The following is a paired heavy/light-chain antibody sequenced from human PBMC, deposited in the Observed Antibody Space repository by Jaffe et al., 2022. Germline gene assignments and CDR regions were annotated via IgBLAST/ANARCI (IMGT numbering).Heavy chain of an antibody. V-gene: IGHV4-61*02. D-gene: IGHD3-22*01. CDR1: GGSISSGSYY. CDR3: ARDPGYYDSSGYYYYYYYMDV. J-gene: IGHJ6*03. CDR2: IYTSGST. Sequence: QVQLQESGPGLVKPSQTLSLTCTVSGGSISSGSYYWSWIRQPAGKGLEWIGRIYTSGSTNYNPSLKSRVTISVDTSKNQFSLKLSSVTAADTAVYYCARDPGYYDSSGYYYYYYYMDVWGKGTTVTVSS.
Light chain of an antibody. V-gene: IGKV3-20*01. J-gene: IGKJ2*01. CDR1: QSVSSSY. CDR3: QQYGSSPPKVT. CDR2: GAS. Sequence: EIVLTQSPGTLSLSPGERATLSCRASQSVSSSYLAWYQQKPGQAPRLLIYGASSRATGIPDRFSGSGSGTDFTLTISRLEPEDFAVYYCQQYGSSPPKVTFGQGTKLEIK.